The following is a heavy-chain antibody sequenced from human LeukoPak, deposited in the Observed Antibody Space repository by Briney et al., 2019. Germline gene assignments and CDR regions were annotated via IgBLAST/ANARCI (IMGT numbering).Heavy chain of an antibody. V-gene: IGHV3-7*01. CDR2: IKQDGSEK. J-gene: IGHJ4*02. Sequence: GGSLRLSCAASGFTFSSYWMSWVRQAPGKGLEWVANIKQDGSEKYYVDSVKGRFTISRDNAKNSLYLQMNSLRAEDTAVYYCARDRQLRYFDGFSYWGQGTLVTVSS. D-gene: IGHD3-9*01. CDR1: GFTFSSYW. CDR3: ARDRQLRYFDGFSY.